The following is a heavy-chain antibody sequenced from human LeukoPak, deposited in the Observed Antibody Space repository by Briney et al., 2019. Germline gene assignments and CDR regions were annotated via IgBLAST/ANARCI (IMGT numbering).Heavy chain of an antibody. V-gene: IGHV1-69*13. Sequence: SVKVSCKASGYTSTGYYMHWVRQAPGQGLEWMGGSIPVFGTVYAQKFQGRVTLIADDSTSTAYMELSSLRSEDTAVYYCATVNHYVSSGYYRYWGQGTLVTVSS. CDR2: SIPVFGT. J-gene: IGHJ4*02. CDR1: GYTSTGYY. CDR3: ATVNHYVSSGYYRY. D-gene: IGHD3-22*01.